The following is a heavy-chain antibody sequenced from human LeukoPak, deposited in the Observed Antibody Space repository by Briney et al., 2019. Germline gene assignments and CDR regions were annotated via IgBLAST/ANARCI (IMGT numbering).Heavy chain of an antibody. CDR2: IYYSGST. CDR3: ARDSHYGDYVTYFDY. CDR1: GGSISSYY. D-gene: IGHD4-17*01. Sequence: PSETLSLTCTVSGGSISSYYWSWIRQPPGKGLEWIGYIYYSGSTNYNPSLKSRVTISVDTSKNQFSLKLSSVTAADTAVHYCARDSHYGDYVTYFDYWGQGTLVTVSS. J-gene: IGHJ4*02. V-gene: IGHV4-59*01.